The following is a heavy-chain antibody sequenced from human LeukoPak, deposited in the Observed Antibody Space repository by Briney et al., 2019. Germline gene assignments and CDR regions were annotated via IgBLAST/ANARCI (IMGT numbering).Heavy chain of an antibody. CDR2: ISYDGSNK. Sequence: GGSLRLSCAASGFTFSSYAMHWVCQAPGKGLEWVAVISYDGSNKYYADSVKGRFTISRDNSKNTLYLQMNSLRAEDTAVYYCARESKVTYYYDSSGYHDAFDIWGQGTMVTVSS. CDR1: GFTFSSYA. V-gene: IGHV3-30*01. D-gene: IGHD3-22*01. J-gene: IGHJ3*02. CDR3: ARESKVTYYYDSSGYHDAFDI.